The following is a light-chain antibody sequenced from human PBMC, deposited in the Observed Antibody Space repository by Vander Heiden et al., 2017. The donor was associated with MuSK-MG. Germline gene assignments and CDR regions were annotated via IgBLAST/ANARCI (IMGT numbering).Light chain of an antibody. V-gene: IGKV3-20*01. CDR2: GAT. CDR3: QQDGSSRT. Sequence: DIVLTQSPGTLSLSPGERTTLSCRASQSVSRSYLAWYQQKPGQAPRLLIDGATSRATGIPDRFSGSGSGTDFTLTSSRLEPEDFAVYYWQQDGSSRTFGQGTKVEIK. CDR1: QSVSRSY. J-gene: IGKJ1*01.